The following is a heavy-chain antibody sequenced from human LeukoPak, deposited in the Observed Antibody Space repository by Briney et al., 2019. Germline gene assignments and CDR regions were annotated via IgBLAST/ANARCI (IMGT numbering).Heavy chain of an antibody. CDR3: ARLVAGWFDP. J-gene: IGHJ5*02. V-gene: IGHV4-59*08. CDR2: IYYSGST. Sequence: PSETLSLTCTVSGGSISSYYWSWIRQPPGKGLEWIGYIYYSGSTNYNPSLKCRVTISVDTSKNQFSLKLSSVTAADTAVYYCARLVAGWFDPWGQGTLVTVSS. CDR1: GGSISSYY. D-gene: IGHD6-19*01.